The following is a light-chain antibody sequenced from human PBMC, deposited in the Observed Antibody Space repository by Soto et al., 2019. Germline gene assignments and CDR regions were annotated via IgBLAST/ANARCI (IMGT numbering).Light chain of an antibody. Sequence: QSALTQPRSVSGSPGQSVTISCTGTSSDVGGYNLVSWYQQHPGKAPKLMIYGVTKRPSGVPDRFSGSKSGNTASLTISGLQAEDEADYYCCSYAGSSTWVFGGGTKLTVL. CDR2: GVT. CDR3: CSYAGSSTWV. V-gene: IGLV2-11*01. J-gene: IGLJ3*02. CDR1: SSDVGGYNL.